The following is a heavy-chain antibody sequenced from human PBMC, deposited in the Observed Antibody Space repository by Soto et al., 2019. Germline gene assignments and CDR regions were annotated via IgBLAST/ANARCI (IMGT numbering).Heavy chain of an antibody. J-gene: IGHJ6*02. D-gene: IGHD6-13*01. Sequence: QVQLQESGPGLVKPSGTLSLTCAVSGGSISSSNWWSWVRQPPGKGLEWIGEIYHSGSTNYNPSLKSRVTISVDKSKNQFSLKLSSVTAADTAVYYCAGESNELAPHSSSWYGRVYYYYYGMDVWGQGTTVTVSS. CDR2: IYHSGST. CDR3: AGESNELAPHSSSWYGRVYYYYYGMDV. V-gene: IGHV4-4*02. CDR1: GGSISSSNW.